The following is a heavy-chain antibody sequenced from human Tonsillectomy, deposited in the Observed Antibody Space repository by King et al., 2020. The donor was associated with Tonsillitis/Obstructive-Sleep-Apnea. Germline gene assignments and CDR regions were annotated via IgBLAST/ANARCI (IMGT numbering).Heavy chain of an antibody. Sequence: VQLVESGGGLVQPGGSLRLSCAASGFTFSSYAMSWVRQAPGKGLEWVSAISGSGGSTYYADSVKGRFTISRDNSKNTLYLQMNSLRAEDTAEYYCAKERGRGGVPAATLFDYWGQGTLVTVTS. CDR2: ISGSGGST. J-gene: IGHJ4*02. CDR3: AKERGRGGVPAATLFDY. V-gene: IGHV3-23*04. CDR1: GFTFSSYA. D-gene: IGHD2-2*01.